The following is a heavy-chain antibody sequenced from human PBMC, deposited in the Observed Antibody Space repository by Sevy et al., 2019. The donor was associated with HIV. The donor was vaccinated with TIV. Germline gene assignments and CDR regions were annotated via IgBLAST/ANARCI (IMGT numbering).Heavy chain of an antibody. CDR1: GFTFSSYW. V-gene: IGHV3-23*01. CDR3: AKALEHEPLWSCFDY. CDR2: ISGSGGST. J-gene: IGHJ4*02. Sequence: GGSLRLSCAASGFTFSSYWMSWVRQAPGKGLEWVSAISGSGGSTYYADSVKGRFTISRDNSKNTLYLQMNSLRAEDTAVYYCAKALEHEPLWSCFDYWGQGTLVTVSS. D-gene: IGHD3-10*01.